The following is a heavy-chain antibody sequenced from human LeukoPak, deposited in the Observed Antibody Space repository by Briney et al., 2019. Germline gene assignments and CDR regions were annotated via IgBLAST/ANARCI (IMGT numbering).Heavy chain of an antibody. V-gene: IGHV4-4*09. CDR1: GGSISSYY. J-gene: IGHJ5*02. CDR2: IHSSGYT. D-gene: IGHD1-26*01. Sequence: KPSETLSLTYTVSGGSISSYYWSWIRQPPGQGLEWIAYIHSSGYTNYNPSLKSRVTISVDTSKNQFSLKVTSVTAADTAVYYCAKRQGPNSGSYDYFDPWGQGTLVTVSS. CDR3: AKRQGPNSGSYDYFDP.